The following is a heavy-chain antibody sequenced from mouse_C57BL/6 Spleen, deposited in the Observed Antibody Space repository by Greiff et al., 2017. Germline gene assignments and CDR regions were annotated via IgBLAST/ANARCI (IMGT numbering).Heavy chain of an antibody. D-gene: IGHD3-2*02. CDR3: ARLQTAQATPWFAY. Sequence: QVQLQQPGAELVKPGASVKMSCKASGYTFTSYWITWVKQRPGQGLEWIGDIYPGSGSTNYNEKFKSKATLTVDTSSSTAYMQLSSLTSEDSAVYYCARLQTAQATPWFAYWGQGTLVTVSA. V-gene: IGHV1-55*01. J-gene: IGHJ3*01. CDR1: GYTFTSYW. CDR2: IYPGSGST.